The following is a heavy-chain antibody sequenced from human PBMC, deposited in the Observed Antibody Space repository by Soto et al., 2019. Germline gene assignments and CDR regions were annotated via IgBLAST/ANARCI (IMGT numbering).Heavy chain of an antibody. CDR1: GFTFSSYA. V-gene: IGHV3-30*04. J-gene: IGHJ6*02. CDR3: ARDQDIVAPTRTGYYYYGMDV. D-gene: IGHD5-12*01. CDR2: ISYDGRNK. Sequence: GGSLRLSCAASGFTFSSYAMHWVRQAPGKGLEWVAVISYDGRNKYYAESVKGRFTISRDNSKNTLLMQMNSLRADDTAVYYCARDQDIVAPTRTGYYYYGMDVWGQGTTVTVSS.